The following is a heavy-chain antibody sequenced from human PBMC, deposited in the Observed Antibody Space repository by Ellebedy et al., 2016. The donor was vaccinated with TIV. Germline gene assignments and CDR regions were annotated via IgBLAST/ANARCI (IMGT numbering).Heavy chain of an antibody. CDR2: INHNGKT. Sequence: GSLRLSCAVYGGSFSGYYWGWIRQPPGKGLEWIGEINHNGKTNYSPSLKSRVTVSVDTSKNQFSLKLSSVTAADTAVYYCARGLTYCGGDCSGYFQHWGQGTLVTVSS. CDR3: ARGLTYCGGDCSGYFQH. D-gene: IGHD2-21*02. CDR1: GGSFSGYY. J-gene: IGHJ1*01. V-gene: IGHV4-34*01.